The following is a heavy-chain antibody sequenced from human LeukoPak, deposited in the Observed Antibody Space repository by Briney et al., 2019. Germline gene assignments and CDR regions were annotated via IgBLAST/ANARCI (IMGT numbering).Heavy chain of an antibody. D-gene: IGHD3-10*02. V-gene: IGHV3-11*04. CDR1: GFSFSDYW. CDR2: ISSSGSTI. CDR3: AELGITMIGGV. J-gene: IGHJ6*04. Sequence: GGSLRLSCAASGFSFSDYWMSWVRQAPGKGLEWVSYISSSGSTIYYADSVKGRFTISRDNAKNSLYLQMNSLRAEDTAVYYCAELGITMIGGVWGKGTTVTISS.